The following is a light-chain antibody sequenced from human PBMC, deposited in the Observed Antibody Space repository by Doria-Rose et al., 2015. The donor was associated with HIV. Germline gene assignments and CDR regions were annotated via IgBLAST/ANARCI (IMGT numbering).Light chain of an antibody. Sequence: SDIGGYNYVSWYQQHPGKAPKLMIYDISDRPSGVSNRFSGSKSGNTASLTISGLQAEDEAHYYCSSYTSSDTLVFGGGSKLTVL. J-gene: IGLJ3*02. CDR3: SSYTSSDTLV. V-gene: IGLV2-14*01. CDR1: SDIGGYNY. CDR2: DIS.